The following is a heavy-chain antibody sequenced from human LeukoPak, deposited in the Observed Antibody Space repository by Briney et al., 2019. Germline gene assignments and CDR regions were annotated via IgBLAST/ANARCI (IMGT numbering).Heavy chain of an antibody. V-gene: IGHV3-53*01. Sequence: GGSLRLSCTVSGFTVSSNSMSWVRQAPGKGLEWVSFIYSDNTHYSDSVKGRFTISRDNSKNTLYLQMNSLRAEDTAVYYCARRAGAYSHPYDYWGQGTLVTVYS. CDR1: GFTVSSNS. CDR3: ARRAGAYSHPYDY. D-gene: IGHD4/OR15-4a*01. J-gene: IGHJ4*02. CDR2: IYSDNT.